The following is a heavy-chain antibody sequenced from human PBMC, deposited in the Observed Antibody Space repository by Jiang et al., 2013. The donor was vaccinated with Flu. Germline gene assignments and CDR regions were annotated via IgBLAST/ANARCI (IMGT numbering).Heavy chain of an antibody. J-gene: IGHJ4*02. CDR3: ARVRETMVRGVTHYFDY. V-gene: IGHV1-46*01. D-gene: IGHD3-10*01. CDR2: INPSGGST. Sequence: LGQGTLSGWEVINPSGGSTGYAQKFQGRVTMTRDTSTSTVYMELSSLRSEDTAVYYCARVRETMVRGVTHYFDYWGQGTLVTVSS.